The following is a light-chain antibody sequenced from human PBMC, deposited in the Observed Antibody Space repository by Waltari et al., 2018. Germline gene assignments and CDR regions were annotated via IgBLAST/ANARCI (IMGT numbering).Light chain of an antibody. Sequence: QSALTQPRSVSGSPGQSVTFSCTGTSNDVGGYNHVSWYQPSPGKAPKLMIYDVFNRPPGVPDRSSGSKSGNTASLTISGLQADDEADYYCCSYAGSYTVLFGGGTKLTVL. CDR1: SNDVGGYNH. J-gene: IGLJ2*01. CDR2: DVF. V-gene: IGLV2-11*01. CDR3: CSYAGSYTVL.